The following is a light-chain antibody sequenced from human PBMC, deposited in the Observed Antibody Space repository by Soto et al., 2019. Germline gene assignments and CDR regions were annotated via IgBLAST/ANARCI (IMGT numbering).Light chain of an antibody. CDR3: HHYGSSPLT. Sequence: DIQMTQSPSSMSASVGDRVTITCRANQGISNFLAWFQQKPGRVPKRLICAASSLQSGVPSSFSGSGSGTDFTLTISRLEPEDFAVYYCHHYGSSPLTFGQGTRLEIK. J-gene: IGKJ5*01. CDR1: QGISNF. V-gene: IGKV1-17*03. CDR2: AAS.